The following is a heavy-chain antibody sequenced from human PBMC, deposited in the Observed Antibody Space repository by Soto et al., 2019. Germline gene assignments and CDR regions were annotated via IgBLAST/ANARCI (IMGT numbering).Heavy chain of an antibody. CDR3: VGGTYFDH. CDR2: IGTTGDT. D-gene: IGHD3-3*01. J-gene: IGHJ4*02. Sequence: GSLRLSCAASGFTFSSYDMHWVRQCTGKGLEWVSSIGTTGDTYYPGSVKGRFTISRENAKNSLYLQMNGLRAGDTAVYYCVGGTYFDHWGQGTLVTVSS. CDR1: GFTFSSYD. V-gene: IGHV3-13*01.